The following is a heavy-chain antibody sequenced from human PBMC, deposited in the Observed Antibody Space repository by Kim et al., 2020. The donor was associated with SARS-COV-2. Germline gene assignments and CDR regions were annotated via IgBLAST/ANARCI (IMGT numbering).Heavy chain of an antibody. CDR2: ISHTGSV. V-gene: IGHV4-59*08. CDR3: ARLDYGDYDEAFDV. D-gene: IGHD4-17*01. CDR1: NGPINGY. J-gene: IGHJ3*01. Sequence: SETLSLTCIVSNGPINGYWSWIRQFSGKGLEWIAYISHTGSVVYNPSLKSRATMSIDTSKSRFSLEPNSLTAADTAMYYCARLDYGDYDEAFDVWGPGTMVTVSA.